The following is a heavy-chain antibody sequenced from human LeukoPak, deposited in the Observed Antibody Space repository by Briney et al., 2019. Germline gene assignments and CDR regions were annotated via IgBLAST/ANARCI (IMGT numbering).Heavy chain of an antibody. CDR3: VRLGILTGQDY. V-gene: IGHV4-38-2*02. D-gene: IGHD3-9*01. Sequence: SETLSLTCTVSGYSISSGYYWGWIRQPPGKGLEWIATIYHSGRTYYNPSLKSRVIISVDTSKNQFSLKLSSVTAADTAVYCCVRLGILTGQDYWGQGTLVTVSS. J-gene: IGHJ4*02. CDR2: IYHSGRT. CDR1: GYSISSGYY.